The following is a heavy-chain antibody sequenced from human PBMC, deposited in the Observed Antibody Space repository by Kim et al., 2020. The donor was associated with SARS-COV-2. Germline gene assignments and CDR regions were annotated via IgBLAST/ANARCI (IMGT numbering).Heavy chain of an antibody. V-gene: IGHV3-30*18. CDR1: GFTFSSYG. Sequence: GGSLRLSCAASGFTFSSYGMHWVRQAPGKGLEWVAVISYHGSNKYYADSVKGRFTISRDNSKNTLYLQMNSLRAEDTAVYHCAKSLAQLSYDFWSGGNQIKKDYNYYGMDVWGQGTTVNVSS. CDR3: AKSLAQLSYDFWSGGNQIKKDYNYYGMDV. D-gene: IGHD3-3*01. CDR2: ISYHGSNK. J-gene: IGHJ6*02.